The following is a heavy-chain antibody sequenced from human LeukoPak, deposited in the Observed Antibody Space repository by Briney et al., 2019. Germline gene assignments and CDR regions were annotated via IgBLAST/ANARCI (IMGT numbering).Heavy chain of an antibody. D-gene: IGHD6-13*01. Sequence: SETLSLTCTVSGGSISSGGYYWSWIRQPPGKGLEWIGYIYHSGSTYYNPSLKSRVTISVDRSKNQFSLKLSSVTAADTAVYYCARSKDRSRAGTGRGAFDIWGQGTMVTVSS. CDR1: GGSISSGGYY. CDR2: IYHSGST. V-gene: IGHV4-30-2*01. CDR3: ARSKDRSRAGTGRGAFDI. J-gene: IGHJ3*02.